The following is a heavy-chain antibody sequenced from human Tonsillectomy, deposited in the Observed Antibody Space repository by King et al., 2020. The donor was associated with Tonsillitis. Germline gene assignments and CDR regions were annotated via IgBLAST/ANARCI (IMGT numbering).Heavy chain of an antibody. CDR3: ARVATIAAAGTVDY. CDR2: ISSRDSSFT. CDR1: GFTFSDYY. V-gene: IGHV3-11*05. Sequence: VQLVESGGGLVKPGGSLRLSCAASGFTFSDYYMTWIRQAPGRGLEWGSYISSRDSSFTTYADSVKGRFSVSRDNAKNSLYLQMNSLRAEDTAVYYCARVATIAAAGTVDYWGQGTLVTVSS. J-gene: IGHJ4*02. D-gene: IGHD6-13*01.